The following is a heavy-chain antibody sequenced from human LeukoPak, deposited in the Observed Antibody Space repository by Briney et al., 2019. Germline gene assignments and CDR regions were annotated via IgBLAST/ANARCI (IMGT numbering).Heavy chain of an antibody. CDR2: IHTTGNT. CDR3: ARIFAYSGSSWTAFDY. CDR1: GGSVNNYY. Sequence: PSETLSLTCTVSGGSVNNYYWSWIRQPPGKGLEWIGRIHTTGNTNYNPSLKSRVTISVDTSKNQFSLKLSSVTAADTAVYYCARIFAYSGSSWTAFDYWGQGTLVTVSS. V-gene: IGHV4-4*07. J-gene: IGHJ4*02. D-gene: IGHD1-26*01.